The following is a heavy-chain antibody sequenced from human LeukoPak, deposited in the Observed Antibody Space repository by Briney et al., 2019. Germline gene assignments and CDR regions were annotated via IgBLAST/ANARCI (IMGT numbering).Heavy chain of an antibody. CDR3: ARGDYYDSSGFYYEGH. V-gene: IGHV1-69*04. CDR2: IIPILGIA. J-gene: IGHJ4*02. Sequence: GSSVKVPCKASGGTFSSYAISWVRQAPGQGLEWMGRIIPILGIANYAQKFQGRVTITADKSTSTAYMELSSLRSEDTAVYYYARGDYYDSSGFYYEGHWGQGTLVTVSS. CDR1: GGTFSSYA. D-gene: IGHD3-22*01.